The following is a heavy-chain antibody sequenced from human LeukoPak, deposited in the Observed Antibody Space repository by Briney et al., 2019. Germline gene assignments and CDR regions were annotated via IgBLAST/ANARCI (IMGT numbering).Heavy chain of an antibody. V-gene: IGHV4-59*01. D-gene: IGHD1-26*01. CDR2: ISFFGNT. CDR1: GGSISSYY. J-gene: IGHJ4*02. Sequence: SETLSLTCTVSGGSISSYYWSWIRQPPGKGLEWIGYISFFGNTNYNPALKSRVTISVDTSKNQFSLKLSSVTAADTAVYYCARHAQSPYSGSFDYWGQGILVTVSS. CDR3: ARHAQSPYSGSFDY.